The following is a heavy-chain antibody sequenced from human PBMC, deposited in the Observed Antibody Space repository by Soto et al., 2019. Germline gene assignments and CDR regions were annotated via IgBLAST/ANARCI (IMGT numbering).Heavy chain of an antibody. J-gene: IGHJ5*02. D-gene: IGHD6-13*01. Sequence: QLQLQESGPGLVKPSETLSLTCTVSGGSISSSSYYWGWIRQPPGKGLEWIGSIYYSGSTYYNPSLKSRVTRSVDTSKNQFSLKLSSVTAADTAVYYCATHVFSSWSNAMPNWFDPWGQGTLVTVSS. CDR3: ATHVFSSWSNAMPNWFDP. V-gene: IGHV4-39*01. CDR2: IYYSGST. CDR1: GGSISSSSYY.